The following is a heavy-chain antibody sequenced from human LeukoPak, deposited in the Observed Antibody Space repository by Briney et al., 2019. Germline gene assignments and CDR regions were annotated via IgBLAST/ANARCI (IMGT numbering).Heavy chain of an antibody. V-gene: IGHV3-7*03. CDR1: GFTFNNYW. CDR2: IKQDGSEK. CDR3: ARNLGDILPGYYGDY. D-gene: IGHD3-9*01. J-gene: IGHJ4*02. Sequence: GGSLRLSCAASGFTFNNYWMTWVRQAPGEGLEWVANIKQDGSEKYYVDSVKGRFTISRDNAKNSLYLQMNSLRAEDAAVYYCARNLGDILPGYYGDYWGQGTLVTVSS.